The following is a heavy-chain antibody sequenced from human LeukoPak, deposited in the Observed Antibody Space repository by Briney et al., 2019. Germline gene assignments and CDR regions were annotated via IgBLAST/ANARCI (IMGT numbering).Heavy chain of an antibody. CDR2: TRNKANRYTT. Sequence: GGSLRLSCAASGFTFSDHYMDWVRQAPGKGLEWVGRTRNKANRYTTEYAASVKGRFTISRDDSKNSLYLQMNSLKTEDTAVYYCAKDLYYYGSGSHSDYWGQGTLVTVSS. V-gene: IGHV3-72*01. CDR1: GFTFSDHY. D-gene: IGHD3-10*01. CDR3: AKDLYYYGSGSHSDY. J-gene: IGHJ4*02.